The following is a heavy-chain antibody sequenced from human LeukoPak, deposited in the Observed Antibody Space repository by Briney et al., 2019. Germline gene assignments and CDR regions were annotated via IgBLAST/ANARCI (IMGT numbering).Heavy chain of an antibody. Sequence: GSVNVSCPASGYTFTSYYMHPVRQAPGQGVEWMGIINPSGGSTSYAQKFQGRVTMTRDTSTSTVYMELSSLRSEDTAVYYCAKEGVVVAAIVENYFDYWGQGTLVTVSS. J-gene: IGHJ4*02. V-gene: IGHV1-46*01. D-gene: IGHD2-15*01. CDR1: GYTFTSYY. CDR3: AKEGVVVAAIVENYFDY. CDR2: INPSGGST.